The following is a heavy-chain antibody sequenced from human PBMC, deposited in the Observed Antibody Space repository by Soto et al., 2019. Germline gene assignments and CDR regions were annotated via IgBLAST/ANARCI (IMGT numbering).Heavy chain of an antibody. D-gene: IGHD2-21*02. CDR1: GFSLSTSGVG. Sequence: QITLKESGPTLVKPTQTLTLTCTFSGFSLSTSGVGVGWIRQPPGKALEWLALIYLDDDKRYSPSLKSRLTITKDTAKNQVVLTMTIMDPVDTATDYCAHSNTPVVVTTWRRGWFDPWGQGTLVTVSS. CDR2: IYLDDDK. V-gene: IGHV2-5*02. J-gene: IGHJ5*02. CDR3: AHSNTPVVVTTWRRGWFDP.